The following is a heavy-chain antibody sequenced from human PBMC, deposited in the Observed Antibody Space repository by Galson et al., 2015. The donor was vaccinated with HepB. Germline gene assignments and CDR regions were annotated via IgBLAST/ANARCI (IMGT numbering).Heavy chain of an antibody. Sequence: CAISGDSVSSNSAAWNWIRQSPSRGLEWLGRTYYRSKWSNDYAVSVKSRLTINSDTSKNQFSLQLNSVTPEDTAVYYCAREVNWGIWRVYDYWGQGTLVTVSS. J-gene: IGHJ4*02. CDR1: GDSVSSNSAA. CDR3: AREVNWGIWRVYDY. D-gene: IGHD7-27*01. V-gene: IGHV6-1*01. CDR2: TYYRSKWSN.